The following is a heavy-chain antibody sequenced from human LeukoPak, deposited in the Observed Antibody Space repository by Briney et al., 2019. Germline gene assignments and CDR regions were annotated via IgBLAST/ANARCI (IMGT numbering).Heavy chain of an antibody. CDR2: ISSSGSTI. J-gene: IGHJ1*01. D-gene: IGHD3-16*01. CDR3: AKDDDWGRYKH. V-gene: IGHV3-48*03. Sequence: GGSLRLSCAASGFTFSSYEMNWVRQAPGKGLEWVSYISSSGSTIYYADSVKGRFTISRDNAKNSLYLQMNTLRAEDTAVYYCAKDDDWGRYKHWGQGTLVTVSS. CDR1: GFTFSSYE.